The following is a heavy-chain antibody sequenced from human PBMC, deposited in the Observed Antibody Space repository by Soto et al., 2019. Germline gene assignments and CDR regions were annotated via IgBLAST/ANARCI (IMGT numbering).Heavy chain of an antibody. CDR3: ARGRMHLAPFDP. V-gene: IGHV4-34*01. CDR1: GGSFSGYY. Sequence: SETLSLTCTVSGGSFSGYYWSWIRQPPGKGLEWIGEINHSGSTNYNPSLKSRVTISVDTSKNQFSLKLSSVTAADTAMYYCARGRMHLAPFDPWGQGTLVTVSS. CDR2: INHSGST. J-gene: IGHJ5*02. D-gene: IGHD2-8*01.